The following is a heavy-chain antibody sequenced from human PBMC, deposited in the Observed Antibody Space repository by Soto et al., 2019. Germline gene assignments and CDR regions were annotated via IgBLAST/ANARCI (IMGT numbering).Heavy chain of an antibody. J-gene: IGHJ6*02. CDR1: GFTFSSYS. CDR2: ISSSSSTI. Sequence: EVQLVESGGGLVQPGGSLRLSCAASGFTFSSYSMNWVRQAPGKGLEWVSYISSSSSTIYYADSVKGRFTISSDNAKNSLYLQMNSLRDEDTAVYYCARYSADTAMGYGMDGWGQGTTVTVSS. CDR3: ARYSADTAMGYGMDG. V-gene: IGHV3-48*02. D-gene: IGHD5-18*01.